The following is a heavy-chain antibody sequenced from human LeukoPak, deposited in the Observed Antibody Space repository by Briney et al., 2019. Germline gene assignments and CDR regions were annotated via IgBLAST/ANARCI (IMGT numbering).Heavy chain of an antibody. D-gene: IGHD1-26*01. Sequence: PSETLSLTCTVSGYSISSGCYWGWIRQPPGKGLEWIGSIYHSGSTYYNPSLKSRVTISVDTSKNQFSLKLSSVTAADTAVYYCARDACTVGATTLDYYYYYGMDVWGQGTTVAVSS. J-gene: IGHJ6*02. V-gene: IGHV4-38-2*02. CDR3: ARDACTVGATTLDYYYYYGMDV. CDR1: GYSISSGCY. CDR2: IYHSGST.